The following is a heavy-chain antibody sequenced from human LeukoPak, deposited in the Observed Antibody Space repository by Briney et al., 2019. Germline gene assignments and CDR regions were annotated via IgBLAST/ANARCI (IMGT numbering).Heavy chain of an antibody. CDR3: TSLWFGELFLSY. CDR2: IRSKAYGGTT. J-gene: IGHJ4*02. V-gene: IGHV3-49*04. CDR1: GFTFGDYA. Sequence: GGSLRLSCTAYGFTFGDYAMSWVRQAPGKGLEWVGFIRSKAYGGTTEYAASVKGRFTISRDDSKSIAYLQMNSLKTEDTAVYYCTSLWFGELFLSYWGQGTLVTVSS. D-gene: IGHD3-10*01.